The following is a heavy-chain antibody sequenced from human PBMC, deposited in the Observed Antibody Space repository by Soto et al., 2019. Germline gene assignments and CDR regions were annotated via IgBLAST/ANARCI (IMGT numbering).Heavy chain of an antibody. V-gene: IGHV3-23*01. CDR3: AKNAGYSSGDWFDP. CDR2: ISGSGGST. Sequence: PSWSLTLSCAVSGFTFSSYAMSWFRQAPGKGLEWVSAISGSGGSTYYEDSVKGRLTISRDNSKNTLYLQMNSLRAEDTAVYYCAKNAGYSSGDWFDPWGQGTLVTVSS. J-gene: IGHJ5*02. CDR1: GFTFSSYA. D-gene: IGHD6-19*01.